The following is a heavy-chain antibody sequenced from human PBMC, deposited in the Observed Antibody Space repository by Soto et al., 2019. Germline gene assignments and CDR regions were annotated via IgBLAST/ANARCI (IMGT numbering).Heavy chain of an antibody. V-gene: IGHV3-74*01. CDR1: GFAFSNYW. Sequence: ELQLVQSGGGLVQPGGSLRLSCAASGFAFSNYWMHWVRQAPGKGLVWVSRINGDGSSTSYADSVRGRFTISRDNAENALYLQMNSLRPEDTALYYCARFRVDCDPVPWGQGTLVTVSS. D-gene: IGHD3-9*01. CDR2: INGDGSST. J-gene: IGHJ5*02. CDR3: ARFRVDCDPVP.